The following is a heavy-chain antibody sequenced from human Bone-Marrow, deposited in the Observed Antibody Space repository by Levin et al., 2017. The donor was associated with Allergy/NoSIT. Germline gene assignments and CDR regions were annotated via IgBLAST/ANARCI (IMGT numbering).Heavy chain of an antibody. CDR1: GGSISSSSYY. V-gene: IGHV4-39*01. D-gene: IGHD3-10*01. CDR3: ARHGAGSGGWFDP. Sequence: SETLSLTCTVSGGSISSSSYYWGWIRQPPGKGLEWIGSIYYSGSTYYNPSLKSRVTISVDTSKNQFSLKLSSVTAADTAVYYCARHGAGSGGWFDPWGQGTLVTVSS. CDR2: IYYSGST. J-gene: IGHJ5*02.